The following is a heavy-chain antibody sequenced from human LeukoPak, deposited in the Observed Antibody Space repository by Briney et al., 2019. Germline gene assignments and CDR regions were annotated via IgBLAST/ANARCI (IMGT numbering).Heavy chain of an antibody. CDR3: AEYYFYDSSGYQQYYFDY. CDR2: ISNSGGST. V-gene: IGHV3-23*01. J-gene: IGHJ4*02. CDR1: GFTFNNAW. D-gene: IGHD3-22*01. Sequence: GGSLRLSCAASGFTFNNAWMNWVRQAPGKGLEWVSGISNSGGSTYYADSVKGRFTISRDNSKDTLYLQMNSLRAEDTAVYYCAEYYFYDSSGYQQYYFDYWGQGTLVTVSS.